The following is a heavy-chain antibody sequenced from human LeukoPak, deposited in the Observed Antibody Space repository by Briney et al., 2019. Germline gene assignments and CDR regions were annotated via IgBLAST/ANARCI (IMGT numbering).Heavy chain of an antibody. CDR1: GFTFSSYA. Sequence: GGSLRLSCAASGFTFSSYAMSWVRQAPGKGLEWVSVISGSGGSTPYADSVKGRFTISRDNSKSTLYLQMDSLRAEDTAVYYCAKCGNSGCHLIDYWGQGTLVTVSS. D-gene: IGHD5-12*01. CDR2: ISGSGGST. V-gene: IGHV3-23*01. CDR3: AKCGNSGCHLIDY. J-gene: IGHJ4*02.